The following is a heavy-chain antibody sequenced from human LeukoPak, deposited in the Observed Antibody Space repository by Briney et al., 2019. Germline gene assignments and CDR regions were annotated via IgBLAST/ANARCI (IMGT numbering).Heavy chain of an antibody. J-gene: IGHJ4*02. Sequence: SETLSLTCAVYGGSFSGYYWSWIRQPPGKGLEWIGEINHSGSTNYNPSLKSRVTISVDTSKNQFSLKLSSVTAADTAVYYCARVRRAAAGIFDYWGQGTLVTASS. CDR1: GGSFSGYY. V-gene: IGHV4-34*01. CDR3: ARVRRAAAGIFDY. CDR2: INHSGST. D-gene: IGHD6-13*01.